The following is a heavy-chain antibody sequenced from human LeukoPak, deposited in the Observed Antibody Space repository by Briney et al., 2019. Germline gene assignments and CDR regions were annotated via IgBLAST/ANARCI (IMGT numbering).Heavy chain of an antibody. D-gene: IGHD3-3*01. CDR2: IDSGGST. Sequence: GGSLRLSCAASGFTVSSNYMIWVRQAPGKGLEWVPVIDSGGSTYYADSVKGRFTISRDNSKNALYLQLNSLRAEDTAVFYCARVFGGHFDYWGQGTLVTVSS. V-gene: IGHV3-53*01. CDR1: GFTVSSNY. J-gene: IGHJ4*02. CDR3: ARVFGGHFDY.